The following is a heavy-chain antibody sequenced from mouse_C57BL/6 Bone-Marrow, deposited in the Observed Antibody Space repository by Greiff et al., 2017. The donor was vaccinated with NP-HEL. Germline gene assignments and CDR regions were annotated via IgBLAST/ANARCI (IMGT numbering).Heavy chain of an antibody. V-gene: IGHV1-5*01. CDR3: TRGITTVVAYYFDY. Sequence: VQPQQSGTVLARPGASVKMSCKTSGYTFTSYWMHWVKQRPGQGLEWIGAIYPGNSDTSYNQKFKGKAKLTAVTSASNAYMELSSLTNEDSAVYYCTRGITTVVAYYFDYWGQGTTLTVSS. CDR1: GYTFTSYW. J-gene: IGHJ2*01. D-gene: IGHD1-1*01. CDR2: IYPGNSDT.